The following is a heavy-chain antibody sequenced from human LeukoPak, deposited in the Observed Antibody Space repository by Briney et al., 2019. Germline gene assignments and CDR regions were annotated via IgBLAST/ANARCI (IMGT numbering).Heavy chain of an antibody. D-gene: IGHD5-12*01. CDR1: GFTFSSYS. CDR2: ISSSSRYI. J-gene: IGHJ3*02. Sequence: TGGSLRLSCAASGFTFSSYSMNWVRQAPGKGLEWVSSISSSSRYIYYADSVKGRFTISRDNAKNSLYLQMNSLRAEDTAEYYCARATTSAFDIWGQGTMVTVSS. CDR3: ARATTSAFDI. V-gene: IGHV3-21*01.